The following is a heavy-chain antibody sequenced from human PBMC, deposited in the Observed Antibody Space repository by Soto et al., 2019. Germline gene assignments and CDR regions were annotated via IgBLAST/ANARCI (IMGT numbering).Heavy chain of an antibody. CDR1: GFTFGSYG. Sequence: GGSLRLSGGDSGFTFGSYGMHGVRQAPGKGLEWVAVIWYDGSNKYYADSVKGRFTISKDNSKNTLYLQMNSLRAEDTAVYYCARDYIYGSGSSNWFDPWGQGTPVTVSS. CDR2: IWYDGSNK. CDR3: ARDYIYGSGSSNWFDP. D-gene: IGHD3-10*01. J-gene: IGHJ5*02. V-gene: IGHV3-33*01.